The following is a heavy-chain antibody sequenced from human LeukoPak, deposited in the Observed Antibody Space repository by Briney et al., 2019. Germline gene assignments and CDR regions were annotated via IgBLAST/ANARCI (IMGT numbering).Heavy chain of an antibody. D-gene: IGHD2/OR15-2a*01. Sequence: PSETLSLTCTVSGGSITSYYWSWLRQPPGKGLEWIGYIYHSGTTNYNPSLKSRVTISADTSKNQFSLKLSSVTAADTAVYYCAQKAPFSPGYSQQWGQGTLVTVSS. CDR1: GGSITSYY. CDR2: IYHSGTT. CDR3: AQKAPFSPGYSQQ. V-gene: IGHV4-59*01. J-gene: IGHJ1*01.